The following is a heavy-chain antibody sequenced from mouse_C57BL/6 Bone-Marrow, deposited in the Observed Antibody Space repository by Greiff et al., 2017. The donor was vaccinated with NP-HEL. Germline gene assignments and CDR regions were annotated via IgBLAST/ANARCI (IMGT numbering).Heavy chain of an antibody. CDR2: INPYNGGT. Sequence: EVQVVESGPVLVKPGASVKMSCKASGYTFTDYYMNWVKQSHGKSLEWIGVINPYNGGTSYNQKFKGKATLTVDKSSSTAYMELNSLTSEDSAVYYCARQDFYAMDYWGQGTSVTVSS. CDR3: ARQDFYAMDY. V-gene: IGHV1-19*01. CDR1: GYTFTDYY. J-gene: IGHJ4*01.